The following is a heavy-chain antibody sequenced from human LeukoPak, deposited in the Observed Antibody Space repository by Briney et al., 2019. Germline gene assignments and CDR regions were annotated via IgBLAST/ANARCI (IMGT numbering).Heavy chain of an antibody. D-gene: IGHD6-19*01. V-gene: IGHV3-30*04. CDR3: ARGPYSSGWYYFDY. CDR2: ISYDGSNK. CDR1: GFTFSSYA. J-gene: IGHJ4*02. Sequence: GRSLRLSCAASGFTFSSYAMHWVREAPGKGLEWVAVISYDGSNKYYAGSVKGRFTISRDNSKNTLYLQMNSLRAEDTAVYYCARGPYSSGWYYFDYWGQGTLVTVSS.